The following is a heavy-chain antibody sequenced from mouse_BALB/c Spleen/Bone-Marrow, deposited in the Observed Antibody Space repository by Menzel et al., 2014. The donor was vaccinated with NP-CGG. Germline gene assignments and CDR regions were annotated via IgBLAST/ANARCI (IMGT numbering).Heavy chain of an antibody. Sequence: QVQLQQSGPGLVAPSQSLSITCTVSGFSLTNYGVHWVRQPPGKGLEWLGVIWAGGSTNYNSALMSRLSITKDNSKNQVFLKMNSLQTADTAMYYCARDGYYVVMDYWGQGTSVTVSS. D-gene: IGHD2-3*01. V-gene: IGHV2-9*02. J-gene: IGHJ4*01. CDR1: GFSLTNYG. CDR3: ARDGYYVVMDY. CDR2: IWAGGST.